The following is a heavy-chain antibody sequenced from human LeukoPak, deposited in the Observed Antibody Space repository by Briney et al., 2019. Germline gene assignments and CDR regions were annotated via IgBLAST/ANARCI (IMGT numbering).Heavy chain of an antibody. CDR3: ASRHIGGNDY. CDR2: IYYSGTT. J-gene: IGHJ4*02. V-gene: IGHV4-39*07. D-gene: IGHD2-21*01. Sequence: PSETLSLTCTVSGGSISSSSYYWGWIRQPPGKGLEWIGTIYYSGTTYYNPSLKSRVTISVDTSKNQFSLNLTSVTAADTAVYYCASRHIGGNDYWGPGTLVTVSS. CDR1: GGSISSSSYY.